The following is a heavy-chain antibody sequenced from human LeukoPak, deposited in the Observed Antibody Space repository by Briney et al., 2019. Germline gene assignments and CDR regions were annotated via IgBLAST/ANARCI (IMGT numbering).Heavy chain of an antibody. Sequence: SETLSLTCTVSGGSISSYYWSWIRQPAGKGLEWIGRIYTSGSTNYNPSLKSRVTMSVDTSTNQFSLKLSSVTAADTAVYYCARGSGSGSYYNGFDYWGQGTLVTVSS. V-gene: IGHV4-4*07. D-gene: IGHD3-10*01. CDR1: GGSISSYY. CDR2: IYTSGST. CDR3: ARGSGSGSYYNGFDY. J-gene: IGHJ4*02.